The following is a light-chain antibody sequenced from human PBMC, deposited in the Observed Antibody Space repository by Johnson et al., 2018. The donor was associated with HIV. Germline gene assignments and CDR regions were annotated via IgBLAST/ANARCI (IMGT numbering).Light chain of an antibody. Sequence: QSVLTQPPSVSAAPGQKVTISCSGRSSNIGNNYVSWYQQLPGTAPKLLIYDNNKRPSGIPDRFSGSKYGTSATLGITGLQTGDEADYYCGTWDSSLSAYVFGTGTKVTVL. CDR3: GTWDSSLSAYV. CDR2: DNN. CDR1: SSNIGNNY. V-gene: IGLV1-51*01. J-gene: IGLJ1*01.